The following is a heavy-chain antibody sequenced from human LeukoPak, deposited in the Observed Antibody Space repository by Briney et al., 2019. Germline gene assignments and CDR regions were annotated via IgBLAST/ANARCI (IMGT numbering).Heavy chain of an antibody. CDR1: GFTVSSNY. D-gene: IGHD6-13*01. CDR3: ARGRTAAASGYFDY. J-gene: IGHJ4*02. Sequence: SGGSLRLSCAASGFTVSSNYMSWVRQAPGKGLEWVSVIYSGGSTYYADSVKGRFTISRDNSKNTLYLQMNSLRAEDTAVYYCARGRTAAASGYFDYWGQGILVTVSS. V-gene: IGHV3-53*01. CDR2: IYSGGST.